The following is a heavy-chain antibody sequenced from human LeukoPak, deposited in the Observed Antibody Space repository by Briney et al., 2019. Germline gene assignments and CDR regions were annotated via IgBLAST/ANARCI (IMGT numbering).Heavy chain of an antibody. CDR3: AKDQAVAAPGDYYYYGMDV. Sequence: GALRLSCAASGFTFSSYAMSWVRQAPGKGLEWVSAISGSGGSTYYADSVKGRFTISRDNSKNTPYLQMNSLRAEDTAVYYCAKDQAVAAPGDYYYYGMDVWGKGTTVTVSS. D-gene: IGHD6-19*01. V-gene: IGHV3-23*01. J-gene: IGHJ6*04. CDR2: ISGSGGST. CDR1: GFTFSSYA.